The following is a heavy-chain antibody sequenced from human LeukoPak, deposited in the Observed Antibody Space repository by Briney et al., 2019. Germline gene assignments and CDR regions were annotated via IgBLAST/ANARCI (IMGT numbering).Heavy chain of an antibody. V-gene: IGHV3-48*03. Sequence: GGSLRLSCAASGFTFSSYEMNWVRQAPGKGLEWASYISSSGSTIYYADSVKGRFTISRDNAKNSLYLQMNSLRAEDTSVYYCARDRPYFDYWGQGTLVTVSS. CDR3: ARDRPYFDY. CDR2: ISSSGSTI. J-gene: IGHJ4*02. CDR1: GFTFSSYE.